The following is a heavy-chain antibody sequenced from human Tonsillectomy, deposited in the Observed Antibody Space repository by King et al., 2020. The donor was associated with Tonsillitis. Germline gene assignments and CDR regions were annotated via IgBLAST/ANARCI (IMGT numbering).Heavy chain of an antibody. D-gene: IGHD3-10*01. CDR1: GFTFSSYG. V-gene: IGHV3-33*08. CDR3: ARDRWITMVRGVMDY. Sequence: VQLVESGGGVVQPGRSLRLSCAASGFTFSSYGMHWVRQAPGKGLEWVAVIWYDGSNKDYADSVKGRFTISRDNSKNTLYLQMNSLRAEDTAVYYCARDRWITMVRGVMDYWVQGTLVTVSS. CDR2: IWYDGSNK. J-gene: IGHJ4*02.